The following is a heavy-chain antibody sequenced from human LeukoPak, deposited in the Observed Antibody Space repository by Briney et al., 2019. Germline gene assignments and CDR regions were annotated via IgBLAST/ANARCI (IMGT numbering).Heavy chain of an antibody. J-gene: IGHJ4*02. CDR1: GFTFSSYA. CDR2: ISGSGGNT. Sequence: GGSLRLSCAASGFTFSSYAMSWVRQAPGKGLEWVSTISGSGGNTYSADSVKGRFTISRDQTKNTLYLQMNSLRVEDTAVYYCAKARAVAEVFYFDYWGQGTLVTVSS. D-gene: IGHD6-19*01. CDR3: AKARAVAEVFYFDY. V-gene: IGHV3-23*01.